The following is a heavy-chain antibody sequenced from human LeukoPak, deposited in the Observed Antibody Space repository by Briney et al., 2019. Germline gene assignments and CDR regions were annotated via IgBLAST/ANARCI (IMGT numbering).Heavy chain of an antibody. V-gene: IGHV3-30-3*01. CDR2: ISYDGSNK. J-gene: IGHJ6*02. CDR1: GFTFSSYA. D-gene: IGHD6-6*01. CDR3: AKDFSSSLTDYYYYYGMDV. Sequence: GGSLRLSCAASGFTFSSYAMHWVRQAPGKGLEWVAVISYDGSNKYYADSVKGRFTISRDNAKNSLYLQMNSLRAEDTALYYCAKDFSSSLTDYYYYYGMDVWGQGTTVTVSS.